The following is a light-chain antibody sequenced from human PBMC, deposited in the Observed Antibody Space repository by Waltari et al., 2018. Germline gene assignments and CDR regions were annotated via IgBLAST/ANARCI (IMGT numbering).Light chain of an antibody. J-gene: IGKJ4*01. V-gene: IGKV6-21*01. CDR3: HQNSGSPT. CDR2: YAS. CDR1: QNIYSG. Sequence: EIVLTQSPDFQSVTPKEKVTITCRASQNIYSGLHWYQQKPDQSPKLLIKYASQALAGVAGGVCGSGSGTDFTLTINSLEPEDAATYYCHQNSGSPTFGGGTKVEIK.